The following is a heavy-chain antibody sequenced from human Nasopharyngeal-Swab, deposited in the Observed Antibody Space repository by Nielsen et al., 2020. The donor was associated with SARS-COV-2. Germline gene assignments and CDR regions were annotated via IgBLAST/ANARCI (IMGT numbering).Heavy chain of an antibody. CDR1: GGTFSSYA. CDR2: IIPIFGTA. D-gene: IGHD4-11*01. Sequence: SVKVSCKASGGTFSSYAISWVRQAPGQGLEWMGGIIPIFGTANYAQKFQGRVTITADESTSTAYMELSSLRSEDTAVYYCARETMTTVTTIYYYYYYYMDVWGKGTTVTVSS. V-gene: IGHV1-69*13. J-gene: IGHJ6*03. CDR3: ARETMTTVTTIYYYYYYYMDV.